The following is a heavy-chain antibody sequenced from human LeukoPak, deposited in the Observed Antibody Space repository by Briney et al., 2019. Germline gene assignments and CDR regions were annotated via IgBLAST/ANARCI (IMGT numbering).Heavy chain of an antibody. Sequence: ASVKVSCKASGYTFTNYALHWVRQAPGQRVEWMGWINAGNGDTKYSQKFQGRVTITRDTSANTAYMELSSLRSEDTAVYHCERGYCSSTSCQYYFDYWGQGTLVTVSS. CDR1: GYTFTNYA. D-gene: IGHD2-2*01. CDR2: INAGNGDT. V-gene: IGHV1-3*01. J-gene: IGHJ4*02. CDR3: ERGYCSSTSCQYYFDY.